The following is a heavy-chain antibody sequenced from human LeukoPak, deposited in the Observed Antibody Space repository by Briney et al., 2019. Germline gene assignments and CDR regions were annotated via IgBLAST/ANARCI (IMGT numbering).Heavy chain of an antibody. CDR1: GGSFSGYY. CDR3: ARSGSYYYRFDY. V-gene: IGHV4-34*01. J-gene: IGHJ4*02. Sequence: SETLSLTCAVYGGSFSGYYWSWIRQPPGKGLEWIGEINHSGSTNYNPSLKGRVTISVDTSKNQFSLKLSSETAADTAVYYCARSGSYYYRFDYWGQGTLVTVSS. CDR2: INHSGST. D-gene: IGHD1-26*01.